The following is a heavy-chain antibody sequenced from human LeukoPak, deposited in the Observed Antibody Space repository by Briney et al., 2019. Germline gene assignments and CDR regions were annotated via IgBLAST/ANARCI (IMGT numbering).Heavy chain of an antibody. CDR1: GGSISSSSYY. J-gene: IGHJ4*02. V-gene: IGHV4-39*01. CDR3: AKGGGGSCYSPSDY. CDR2: IYYSGST. D-gene: IGHD2-15*01. Sequence: PSETLSLTCTVSGGSISSSSYYWGWIRQPPGKGLEWIGSIYYSGSTYCNPSLKSRVTISVDTSKNQFSLKLSSVTAADTAVYYCAKGGGGSCYSPSDYWGQGTLVTVSS.